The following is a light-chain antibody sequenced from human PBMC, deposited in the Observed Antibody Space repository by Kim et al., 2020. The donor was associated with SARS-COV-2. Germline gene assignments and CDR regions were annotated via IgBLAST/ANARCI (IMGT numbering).Light chain of an antibody. CDR1: QSVGSNF. V-gene: IGKV3-20*01. CDR3: QQYGSSPPYN. Sequence: EIVLTQSPGTLSLSPGERATPSCRTSQSVGSNFLAWYQQRPGQALRLLIHSASSRAAGIPDRFSGSGSGTDFTLTISRPEPEDFAVYYCQQYGSSPPYNFGQGTKVDIK. CDR2: SAS. J-gene: IGKJ2*01.